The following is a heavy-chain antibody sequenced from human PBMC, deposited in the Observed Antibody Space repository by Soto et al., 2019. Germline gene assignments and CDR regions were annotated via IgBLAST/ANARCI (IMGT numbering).Heavy chain of an antibody. CDR2: ISAYNGNT. CDR3: AREGRTYYYDSSGLYYFDY. CDR1: GYTFTSYG. J-gene: IGHJ4*02. Sequence: ASVKVSCKASGYTFTSYGISWVRQAPGQGLEWMGWISAYNGNTNYAQKLQGRVTMTTDTSTSTAYMELRSLRSDDTAVYYCAREGRTYYYDSSGLYYFDYWGQGTLVTASS. V-gene: IGHV1-18*04. D-gene: IGHD3-22*01.